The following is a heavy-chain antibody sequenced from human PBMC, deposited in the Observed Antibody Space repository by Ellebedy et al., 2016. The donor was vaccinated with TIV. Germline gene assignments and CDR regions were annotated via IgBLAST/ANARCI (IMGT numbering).Heavy chain of an antibody. V-gene: IGHV3-7*01. CDR2: IKEDGIGK. J-gene: IGHJ5*02. CDR1: GFTFSSYW. D-gene: IGHD3-10*01. Sequence: PGGSLRLSCAASGFTFSSYWMSWVRQAPGKGLEWVANIKEDGIGKYYVDSVKGRFTISRDNAKNSLYLQMNSLRAEDTAVYYCARVPWGSGAVNWFDPWGQGTLVTVSS. CDR3: ARVPWGSGAVNWFDP.